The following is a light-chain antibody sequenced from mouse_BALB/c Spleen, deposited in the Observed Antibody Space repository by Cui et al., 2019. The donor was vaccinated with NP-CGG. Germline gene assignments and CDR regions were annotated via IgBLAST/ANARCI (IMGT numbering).Light chain of an antibody. V-gene: IGLV1*01. CDR3: ALWYSNHWV. Sequence: QAVVTQESALTTPPGETVTLTCRSSTGAVTTSNYANWVQEKPDHLFTGLIGGTNNRPPGVPARFSGSLIGDKAALTITGAQTEDEAIYFCALWYSNHWVFGGGTKLTVL. CDR1: TGAVTTSNY. CDR2: GTN. J-gene: IGLJ1*01.